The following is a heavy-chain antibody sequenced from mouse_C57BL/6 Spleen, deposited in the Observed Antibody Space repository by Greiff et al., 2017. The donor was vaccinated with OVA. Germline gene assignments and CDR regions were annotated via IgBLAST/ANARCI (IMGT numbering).Heavy chain of an antibody. D-gene: IGHD2-5*01. J-gene: IGHJ3*01. CDR2: IDPETGGT. V-gene: IGHV1-15*01. CDR1: GYTFTDYE. CDR3: ARDYSNYEAWFAY. Sequence: VQLQQSGAELVRPGASVTLSCKASGYTFTDYEMHWVKQTPVHGLEWIGAIDPETGGTAYNQKFKGKTILTADKSSSTAYMQLSSLTSEDSAVYYCARDYSNYEAWFAYWGQGTLVTVSA.